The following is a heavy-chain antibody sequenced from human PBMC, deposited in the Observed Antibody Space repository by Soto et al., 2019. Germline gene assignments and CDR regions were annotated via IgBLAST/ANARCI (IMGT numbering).Heavy chain of an antibody. CDR3: AIISTAAAQTPPDPVFDY. D-gene: IGHD6-13*01. V-gene: IGHV1-69*02. CDR2: IIPILGIA. Sequence: ASVKVSCKASGGTFSSYTISWVRQAPGQGLEWMGRIIPILGIANYAQKFQGRVTITADKSTSTVYMELSSLRSEDTAVYYCAIISTAAAQTPPDPVFDYWGQGTLVTVSS. J-gene: IGHJ4*02. CDR1: GGTFSSYT.